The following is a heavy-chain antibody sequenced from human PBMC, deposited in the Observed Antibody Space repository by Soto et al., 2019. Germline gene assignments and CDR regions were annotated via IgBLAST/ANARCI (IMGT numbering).Heavy chain of an antibody. CDR3: VKDPGYDSSRYYYYWFDP. V-gene: IGHV3-64D*06. Sequence: LRLSCSASGFTFSSYAMHWVRQAPGKGLEYVSAISSNGGSTYYAASVKGRFTISRDNSKNTLYLQMSSLRDEDTAVYYCVKDPGYDSSRYYYYWFDPWGQGTLGTVSS. J-gene: IGHJ5*02. CDR1: GFTFSSYA. CDR2: ISSNGGST. D-gene: IGHD3-22*01.